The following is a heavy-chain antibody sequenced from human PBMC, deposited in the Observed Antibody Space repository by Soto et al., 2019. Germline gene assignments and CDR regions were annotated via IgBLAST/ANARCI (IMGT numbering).Heavy chain of an antibody. V-gene: IGHV5-51*01. CDR2: IYPGDSDT. D-gene: IGHD4-4*01. CDR1: GYSFTSYW. Sequence: PGESLKISCKGSGYSFTSYWIGWVRQMPGKGLEWMGIIYPGDSDTRYSPSFQGQVTISADKSISTAYLQWSSLKASDTAMYYCARQTTVTARGVAGRDYWGQGILVFVSS. J-gene: IGHJ4*02. CDR3: ARQTTVTARGVAGRDY.